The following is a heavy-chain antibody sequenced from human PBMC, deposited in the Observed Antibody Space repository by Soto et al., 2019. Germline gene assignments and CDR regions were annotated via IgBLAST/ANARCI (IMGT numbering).Heavy chain of an antibody. CDR3: ARGRYGDY. CDR2: ISAHNGNT. Sequence: QVHLVQSGAEVKKPGASVKVSCKGSGYGFTTYGITWVRQAPGQGLEWMAWISAHNGNTNYAQKGHGRVTVTRDTSPSTAYMELRSLRYDDTAVYYCARGRYGDYWGQGALVTVSS. CDR1: GYGFTTYG. D-gene: IGHD1-1*01. J-gene: IGHJ4*02. V-gene: IGHV1-18*01.